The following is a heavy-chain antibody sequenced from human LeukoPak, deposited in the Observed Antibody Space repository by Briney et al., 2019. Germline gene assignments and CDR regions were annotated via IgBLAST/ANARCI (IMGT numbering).Heavy chain of an antibody. CDR2: ISSSSSTI. J-gene: IGHJ5*02. Sequence: GGSLRLSCTASGFTLSTYSMNWVRQAPGKGLEWVSYISSSSSTIYYADSVKGRFTISRDNAKNSLYLQMNSLRAEDTAVYYCAKGRDSSGYYSCWFDPWGQGTLVTVSS. CDR1: GFTLSTYS. CDR3: AKGRDSSGYYSCWFDP. V-gene: IGHV3-48*01. D-gene: IGHD3-22*01.